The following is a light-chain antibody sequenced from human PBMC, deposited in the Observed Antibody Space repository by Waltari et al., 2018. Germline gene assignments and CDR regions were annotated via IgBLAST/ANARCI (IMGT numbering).Light chain of an antibody. CDR1: QSVLYSSNNKNY. CDR3: QQYYSTPPYT. CDR2: WAS. V-gene: IGKV4-1*01. Sequence: DIVMTQSPDSLAVSLGERATINCKSSQSVLYSSNNKNYLAWYQQKPGQPPKVLIYWASFRESGVPDRFSGSGSETDFTLTISSLQAEDVAVYYCQQYYSTPPYTFGRGTKLEIK. J-gene: IGKJ2*01.